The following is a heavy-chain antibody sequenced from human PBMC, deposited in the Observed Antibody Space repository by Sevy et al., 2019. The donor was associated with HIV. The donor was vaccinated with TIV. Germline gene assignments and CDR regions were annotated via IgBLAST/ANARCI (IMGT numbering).Heavy chain of an antibody. CDR3: ARGRGTMVRGVTFDY. V-gene: IGHV4-34*01. Sequence: SETLSLTCAVYGGSFSGYYWSWIRQPPGKGLEWIGEINHSGSTNYNPTLKSRVTISVDTSKNQFSLKLSSVTAADTAVYHCARGRGTMVRGVTFDYWGQGTLVTVSS. CDR1: GGSFSGYY. D-gene: IGHD3-10*01. CDR2: INHSGST. J-gene: IGHJ4*02.